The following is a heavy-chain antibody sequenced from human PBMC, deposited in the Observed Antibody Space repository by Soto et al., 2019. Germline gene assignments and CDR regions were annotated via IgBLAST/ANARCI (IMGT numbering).Heavy chain of an antibody. V-gene: IGHV4-59*01. CDR1: GGSISSYY. Sequence: NPSETLSLTCTVSGGSISSYYWSWIRQPPGKGLEWIGYIYYSGSTNYNPSLKSRVTISVDTSKNQFSLKLSSVTAADTAVYYCAMYSSSWNYYYYYGMDVWGQGTTVTVSS. D-gene: IGHD6-13*01. CDR3: AMYSSSWNYYYYYGMDV. CDR2: IYYSGST. J-gene: IGHJ6*02.